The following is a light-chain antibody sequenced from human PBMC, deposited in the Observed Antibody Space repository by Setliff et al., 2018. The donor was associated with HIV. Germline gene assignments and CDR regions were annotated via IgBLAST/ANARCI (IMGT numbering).Light chain of an antibody. Sequence: IEMTQTPLFLSVTPGQPASISCKSSQSLWAGSGETFLFWYLQKAGQSPQLLIYDVSKRFSGVSDRFSGSGSGTDFTLTINRVEAGDVGVYYCMQSIAVPLTFGGGTKMDIK. CDR1: QSLWAGSGETF. CDR2: DVS. J-gene: IGKJ4*01. V-gene: IGKV2D-29*02. CDR3: MQSIAVPLT.